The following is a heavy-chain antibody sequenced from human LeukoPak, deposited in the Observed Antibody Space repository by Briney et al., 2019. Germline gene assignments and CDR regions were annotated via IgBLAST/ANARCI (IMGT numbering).Heavy chain of an antibody. CDR1: GGTFSSYA. D-gene: IGHD4-17*01. CDR2: VIPIFGTA. CDR3: ARDPNYGVNPNWFDP. Sequence: SVKVPCKASGGTFSSYAISWVRQAPGQGLEWMGGVIPIFGTANYAQKFQGRVTITADESTSTAYMELSSLRSEDTAVYYCARDPNYGVNPNWFDPWGQGTLVTVSS. J-gene: IGHJ5*02. V-gene: IGHV1-69*13.